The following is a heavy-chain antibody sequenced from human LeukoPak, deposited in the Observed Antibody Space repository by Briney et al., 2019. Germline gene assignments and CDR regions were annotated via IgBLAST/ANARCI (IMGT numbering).Heavy chain of an antibody. CDR1: GDSINVNF. Sequence: SKTLSLTCTVSGDSINVNFWAWLRQSPGRGLEWIGYIYFSGNSNCNPSFKSRAAMTIDTSKNQFSLELHSVTAADTAVYYCARWGGTWATFDYWGQGSLVTVSS. V-gene: IGHV4-59*01. CDR3: ARWGGTWATFDY. D-gene: IGHD1-26*01. CDR2: IYFSGNS. J-gene: IGHJ4*02.